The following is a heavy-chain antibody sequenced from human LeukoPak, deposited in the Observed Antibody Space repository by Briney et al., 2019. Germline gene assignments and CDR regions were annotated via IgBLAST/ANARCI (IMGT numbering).Heavy chain of an antibody. J-gene: IGHJ4*02. CDR2: ISYDGSNK. Sequence: DPGRSLRLSCAASGFTLSSYAMHWVRQAPGKGLEWVAVISYDGSNKYYADSVKGRFTISRDNSKNTLYLQMNSLRAEDTAVYYGARDPTSGAAAFDYWGQGTLVTVSS. CDR1: GFTLSSYA. CDR3: ARDPTSGAAAFDY. V-gene: IGHV3-30*04. D-gene: IGHD5-12*01.